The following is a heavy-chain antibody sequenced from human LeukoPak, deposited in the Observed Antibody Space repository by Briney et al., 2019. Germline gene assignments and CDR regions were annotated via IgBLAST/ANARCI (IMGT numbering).Heavy chain of an antibody. D-gene: IGHD3-3*01. CDR1: GFTFSDHN. V-gene: IGHV3-72*01. CDR3: ARDAGWRLDP. Sequence: GGSLRLSCAASGFTFSDHNMDWVRQAPGKGLEWVGRIRNKANSYIIEDAASVRGRFTISRDDSKNSLFLQMNSLRAEDTAVYYCARDAGWRLDPWGQGTLVTVSS. J-gene: IGHJ5*02. CDR2: IRNKANSYII.